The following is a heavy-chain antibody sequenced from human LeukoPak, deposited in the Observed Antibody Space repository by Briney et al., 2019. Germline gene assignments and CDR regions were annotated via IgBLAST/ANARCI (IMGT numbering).Heavy chain of an antibody. CDR3: ARGRRRYSYGHDYCYYYMDV. CDR2: INHSGST. J-gene: IGHJ6*03. D-gene: IGHD5-18*01. V-gene: IGHV4-34*01. CDR1: GGSFSGYY. Sequence: SETLSLTCAVYGGSFSGYYWSWIRQPPGKGLEWIGEINHSGSTNYNPSLKSRVTISVDTSKNQFSLKLSSVTAADTAVYYCARGRRRYSYGHDYCYYYMDVWGKGTTVTVSS.